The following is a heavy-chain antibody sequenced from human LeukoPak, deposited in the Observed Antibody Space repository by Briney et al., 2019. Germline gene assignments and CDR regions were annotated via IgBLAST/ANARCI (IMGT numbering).Heavy chain of an antibody. D-gene: IGHD6-19*01. CDR1: GYNFTGHY. CDR2: IHPNSGGT. Sequence: ASVKVSCKASGYNFTGHYLHWVRQAPGQGLEWMGWIHPNSGGTNYAQKFQGRVTMTRDTSISTAYMELSSLRSDDTAVYYCARLAAVPGWGQGTLVTVSS. J-gene: IGHJ1*01. V-gene: IGHV1-2*02. CDR3: ARLAAVPG.